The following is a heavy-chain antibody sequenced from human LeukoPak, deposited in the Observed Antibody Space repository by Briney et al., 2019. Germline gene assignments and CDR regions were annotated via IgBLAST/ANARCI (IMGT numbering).Heavy chain of an antibody. CDR3: ARKGRVLTERHNYYYYYGMGV. V-gene: IGHV3-11*01. D-gene: IGHD3-9*01. Sequence: GGSLRLSCAASGFTFSDYYMSWIRQAPGKGLEWVSYISSSGSTIYYADSVKGRFTISRDNAKNSLYLQMNSLRAEDTAVYYCARKGRVLTERHNYYYYYGMGVWGQGTTVTVSS. J-gene: IGHJ6*02. CDR2: ISSSGSTI. CDR1: GFTFSDYY.